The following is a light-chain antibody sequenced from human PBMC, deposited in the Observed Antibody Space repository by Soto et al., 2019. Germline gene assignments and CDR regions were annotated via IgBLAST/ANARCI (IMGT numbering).Light chain of an antibody. V-gene: IGLV2-14*01. Sequence: QSALTQPASVSGSPGQSITISCIGTSSDVGGYNYVSWYQQHPGKAPKLMIYEVSNRPSGVSNRFSGSKSGNTASLTISGLQAEDEADYYCSSYTRTNTYVFATGTKLT. CDR2: EVS. CDR1: SSDVGGYNY. J-gene: IGLJ1*01. CDR3: SSYTRTNTYV.